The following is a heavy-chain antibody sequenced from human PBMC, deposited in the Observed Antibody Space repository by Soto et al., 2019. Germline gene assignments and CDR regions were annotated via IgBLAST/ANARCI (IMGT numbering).Heavy chain of an antibody. D-gene: IGHD2-2*01. CDR1: GGSISSGGYS. J-gene: IGHJ4*02. Sequence: QLQLQESGSGLVKPSQTLSLTCAVSGGSISSGGYSWCWLRQPPGKGLEWIGYIYNSGSTYYNPSLNSRRTVSVDRSTSQCSLKLSSLTAADTAVYYCASAMAAVTTIDYWGKGTLVTVSS. CDR3: ASAMAAVTTIDY. CDR2: IYNSGST. V-gene: IGHV4-30-2*01.